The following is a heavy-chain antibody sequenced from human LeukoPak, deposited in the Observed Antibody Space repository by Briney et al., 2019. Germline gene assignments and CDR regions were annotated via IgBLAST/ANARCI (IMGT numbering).Heavy chain of an antibody. D-gene: IGHD5-12*01. J-gene: IGHJ2*01. CDR1: GFTLSSFE. CDR3: AREANWYFDL. CDR2: ISSSGSTI. Sequence: PGGSLRLSCEASGFTLSSFEMNWVRQAPRKGLEWVSYISSSGSTIYYADSVKGRITISRDNAKNSLYLQMNSLRAEDTAVYYCAREANWYFDLWGRGTLVTVSS. V-gene: IGHV3-48*03.